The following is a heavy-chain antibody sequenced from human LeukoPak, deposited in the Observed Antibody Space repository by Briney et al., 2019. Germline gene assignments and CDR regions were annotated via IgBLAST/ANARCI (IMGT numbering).Heavy chain of an antibody. V-gene: IGHV1-2*02. CDR3: ARDISPRVGGAPDY. CDR1: GYTFTGYY. D-gene: IGHD2-2*01. J-gene: IGHJ4*02. CDR2: INPNGGGT. Sequence: ASVRVSCKASGYTFTGYYMHWVRQPPGQGLEWMGWINPNGGGTNYAQNFQGRVTMTRDTSISTAYMELSRLRSDDTAVHYCARDISPRVGGAPDYWGQGTLVTVSS.